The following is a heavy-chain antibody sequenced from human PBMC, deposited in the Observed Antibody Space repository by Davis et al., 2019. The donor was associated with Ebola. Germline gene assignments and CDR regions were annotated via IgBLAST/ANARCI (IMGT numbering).Heavy chain of an antibody. J-gene: IGHJ4*02. CDR2: INVGNGNT. CDR1: GHTFSSYA. V-gene: IGHV1-3*01. D-gene: IGHD6-6*01. Sequence: ASVKVSCKASGHTFSSYAMHWVRQAPGQRLEWMGWINVGNGNTKYSQKFQGRVTITRDTSATTAYMELSSLRSEDTAVYYCAREKLGGSSDYWGQGTLVTVSS. CDR3: AREKLGGSSDY.